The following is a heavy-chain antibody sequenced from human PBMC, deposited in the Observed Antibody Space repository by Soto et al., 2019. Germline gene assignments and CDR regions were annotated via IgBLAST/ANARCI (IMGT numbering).Heavy chain of an antibody. V-gene: IGHV3-9*01. CDR3: VRTMYNNYRHIYYGMDV. CDR1: GFTFDDYA. J-gene: IGHJ6*02. Sequence: EVQLVESGGGLVQPGRSLRLSCAASGFTFDDYAMHWVWQAPGKGLEWVSGISWNSGSIGYADSVKGRFTISRDNAKNSLYLQMNSLRAEDTAVYYCVRTMYNNYRHIYYGMDVWGQGTTVTVSS. D-gene: IGHD4-4*01. CDR2: ISWNSGSI.